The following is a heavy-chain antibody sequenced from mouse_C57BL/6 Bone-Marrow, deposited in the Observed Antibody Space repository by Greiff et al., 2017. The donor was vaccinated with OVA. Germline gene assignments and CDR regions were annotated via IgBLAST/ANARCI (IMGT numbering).Heavy chain of an antibody. CDR3: AKDWEDY. J-gene: IGHJ2*01. V-gene: IGHV1-81*01. CDR1: GYTFTSYG. Sequence: QVQLKESGAELARPGASVKLSCKASGYTFTSYGISWVKQRTGQGLAWIGEIYPRSGNTYYHANFKCKATLTADKSSSTAYMELRSLTSEDSAVYFCAKDWEDYWGQGTTLTVSS. CDR2: IYPRSGNT. D-gene: IGHD4-1*01.